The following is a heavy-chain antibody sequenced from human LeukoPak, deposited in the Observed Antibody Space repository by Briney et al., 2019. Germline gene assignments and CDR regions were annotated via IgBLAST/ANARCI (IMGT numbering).Heavy chain of an antibody. Sequence: SETLSLTCTVSGGSISSGSYYWSWIWQPAGKGLEWIGRIYTSGSTNYNPSLKSRVTISVDTSKNQFSLKLSSVTAADTAVYYCARRYYYDSSGYDYWGQGTLVTVSS. V-gene: IGHV4-61*02. J-gene: IGHJ4*02. D-gene: IGHD3-22*01. CDR1: GGSISSGSYY. CDR3: ARRYYYDSSGYDY. CDR2: IYTSGST.